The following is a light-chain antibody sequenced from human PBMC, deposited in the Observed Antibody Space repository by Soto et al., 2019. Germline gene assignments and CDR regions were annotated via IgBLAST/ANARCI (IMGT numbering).Light chain of an antibody. CDR1: GSDVGGYNY. V-gene: IGLV2-14*01. Sequence: QSALTQPASVSGSPGQSITISCTGTGSDVGGYNYVSWYQQYPGKAPKLMIYDVSNRPSGVSNRFSGSKSGNTAALIIFGLQAEDEDDYYCCSYTSSSTYVFGTGTKVTVL. J-gene: IGLJ1*01. CDR2: DVS. CDR3: CSYTSSSTYV.